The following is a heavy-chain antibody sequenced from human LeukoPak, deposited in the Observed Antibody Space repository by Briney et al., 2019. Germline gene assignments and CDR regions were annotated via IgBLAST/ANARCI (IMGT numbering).Heavy chain of an antibody. CDR3: ARGRYFDLQSAFDI. D-gene: IGHD3-9*01. V-gene: IGHV1-2*02. CDR2: INPNSGGT. Sequence: GASVKVSCKASGYTFTGYYMHWVRQAPGQGLEWMGWINPNSGGTNYAQKFQGRVTITADESTSTAYMELSSLRSEDTAVYYCARGRYFDLQSAFDIWGQGTMVTVSS. J-gene: IGHJ3*02. CDR1: GYTFTGYY.